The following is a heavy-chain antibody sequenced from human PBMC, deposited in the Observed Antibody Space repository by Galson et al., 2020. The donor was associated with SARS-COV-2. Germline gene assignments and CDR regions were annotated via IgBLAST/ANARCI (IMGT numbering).Heavy chain of an antibody. D-gene: IGHD3-22*01. CDR3: ARTRVVVIGVSAFDI. V-gene: IGHV4-39*07. Sequence: ASETLSLTCTVSGGSISSSSHYWGWIRQPPGKGLEWIGSIYYSGSTHYNPSLKSRVTTSVDTSKNQFSLKLSSVTAADTAVYYCARTRVVVIGVSAFDIWGQGTMVTVSS. J-gene: IGHJ3*02. CDR2: IYYSGST. CDR1: GGSISSSSHY.